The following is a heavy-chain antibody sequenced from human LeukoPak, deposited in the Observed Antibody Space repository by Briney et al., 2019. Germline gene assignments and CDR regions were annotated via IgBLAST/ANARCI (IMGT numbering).Heavy chain of an antibody. V-gene: IGHV3-48*02. CDR1: GFTFSSYN. D-gene: IGHD2/OR15-2a*01. Sequence: SGGSLRLSCAASGFTFSSYNMYWVRQAPGKGLEWVSYISSSSITIHYADSVKGRFTISRDNAKNSLYLQMNSLRDEDTAVYYCARRLLGPMDVWGQGTTVTVSS. CDR2: ISSSSITI. CDR3: ARRLLGPMDV. J-gene: IGHJ6*02.